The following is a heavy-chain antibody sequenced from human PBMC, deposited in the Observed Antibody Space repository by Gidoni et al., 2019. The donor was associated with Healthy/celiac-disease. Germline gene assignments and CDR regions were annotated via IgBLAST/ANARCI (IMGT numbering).Heavy chain of an antibody. J-gene: IGHJ4*02. V-gene: IGHV3-30*18. D-gene: IGHD1-1*01. Sequence: RSLRLSCAASGFTFSSYGMHWVRQAPGKGLEWVAVISYDGSNKYYADSVKGRFTISRDNSKNTLYLQMNSLRAEDTAVYYCAKDPGFGIELEPTADYWGQGTLVTVSS. CDR3: AKDPGFGIELEPTADY. CDR2: ISYDGSNK. CDR1: GFTFSSYG.